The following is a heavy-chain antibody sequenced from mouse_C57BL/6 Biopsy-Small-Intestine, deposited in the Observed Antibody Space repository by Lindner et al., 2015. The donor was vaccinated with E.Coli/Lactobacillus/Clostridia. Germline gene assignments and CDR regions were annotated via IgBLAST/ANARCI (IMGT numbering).Heavy chain of an antibody. CDR2: INPRSGYT. D-gene: IGHD2-3*01. Sequence: VQLHESGAELAKPGASVKMSCKASGYTFTSYWMHWVKQRPGQGLEWIGFINPRSGYTEYNQKFKDKATLTADKSSSTAYMQLSSLTSEDSAVYYCANRGYSPFAYWGQGTLVTVSA. CDR1: GYTFTSYW. CDR3: ANRGYSPFAY. V-gene: IGHV1-7*01. J-gene: IGHJ3*01.